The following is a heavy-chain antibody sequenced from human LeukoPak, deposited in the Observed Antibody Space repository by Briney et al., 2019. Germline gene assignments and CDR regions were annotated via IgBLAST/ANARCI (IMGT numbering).Heavy chain of an antibody. J-gene: IGHJ4*02. V-gene: IGHV4-59*01. CDR1: GGSISSYY. CDR3: ARRDYYGSALDY. D-gene: IGHD3-10*01. Sequence: SETLSLTCTVSGGSISSYYWNWIRQPPGKGLEWIGYIYYSGSTNYNPSLKSRVTISVDTSKNQFSLKLSSVTAADTAVYFCARRDYYGSALDYWGQGTLVTVSS. CDR2: IYYSGST.